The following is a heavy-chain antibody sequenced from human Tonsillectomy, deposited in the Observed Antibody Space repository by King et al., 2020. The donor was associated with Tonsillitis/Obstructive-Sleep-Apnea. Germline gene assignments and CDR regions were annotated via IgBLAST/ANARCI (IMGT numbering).Heavy chain of an antibody. CDR2: IDPSDSYT. J-gene: IGHJ4*02. Sequence: LVTSGAEVKTPGESLRISCKGSGYSLTSYWISWVRQMPGKGLEWMGRIDPSDSYTNYSPSFQGHVTISADKSISTAYLQWSSLKASDTAIYYCARPLRGRSGYDSFLWGQGTLVTVSS. V-gene: IGHV5-10-1*01. CDR1: GYSLTSYW. CDR3: ARPLRGRSGYDSFL. D-gene: IGHD5-12*01.